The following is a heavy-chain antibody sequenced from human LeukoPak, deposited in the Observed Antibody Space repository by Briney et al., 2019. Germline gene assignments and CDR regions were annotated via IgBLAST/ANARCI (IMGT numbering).Heavy chain of an antibody. CDR2: INSEGNNI. J-gene: IGHJ4*02. CDR1: GFTFSDYF. Sequence: PGGSLRLSCVASGFTFSDYFMSWIRQAPGKGLEWLSFINSEGNNIYYADPVKGRFTISRDNARNTLYLEMNSLRMEDTAKYYCATSRVFDHWGQGTLVTVSS. CDR3: ATSRVFDH. V-gene: IGHV3-11*04.